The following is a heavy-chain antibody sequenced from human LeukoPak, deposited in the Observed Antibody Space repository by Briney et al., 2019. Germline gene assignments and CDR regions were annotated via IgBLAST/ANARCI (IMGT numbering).Heavy chain of an antibody. CDR3: ARVSLSYANDFSTFDI. CDR2: IYDSGHT. D-gene: IGHD3-16*01. Sequence: SDTLSLTRTVASASISSYYWSWIRHSPGKSLEWVGFIYDSGHTNYNPSLKSRVTMSIDTSKNQFSLKLSSVTAADTAVYYCARVSLSYANDFSTFDIWGQGTMVSVSS. CDR1: SASISSYY. V-gene: IGHV4-59*07. J-gene: IGHJ3*02.